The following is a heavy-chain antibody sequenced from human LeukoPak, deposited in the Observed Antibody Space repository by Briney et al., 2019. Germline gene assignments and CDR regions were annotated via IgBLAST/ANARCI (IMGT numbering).Heavy chain of an antibody. CDR2: IIPIFGTA. CDR1: GGTFSSYA. J-gene: IGHJ3*02. CDR3: AFGGYDILTGYLDAFDI. V-gene: IGHV1-69*13. Sequence: SVKVSCKASGGTFSSYAISWVRQAPGQGLEWMGGIIPIFGTANYAQKFQGRVTITADESTSTAYMELSSLRSEDTAVYYCAFGGYDILTGYLDAFDIWGQGTMVTVSS. D-gene: IGHD3-9*01.